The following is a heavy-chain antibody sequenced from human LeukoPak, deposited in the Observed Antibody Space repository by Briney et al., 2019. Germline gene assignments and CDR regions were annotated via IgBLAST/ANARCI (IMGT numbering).Heavy chain of an antibody. Sequence: GGSLRLSCAASGFTFSSYSMNWVRQAPGKGLGWVSSVSSSSSYIYYADSVKGRFTISRDNAKNSLYLQTNSLRAEDTAVYYCARDRGDLDYWGQGTLVTVSS. CDR3: ARDRGDLDY. V-gene: IGHV3-21*01. D-gene: IGHD3-10*01. J-gene: IGHJ4*02. CDR2: VSSSSSYI. CDR1: GFTFSSYS.